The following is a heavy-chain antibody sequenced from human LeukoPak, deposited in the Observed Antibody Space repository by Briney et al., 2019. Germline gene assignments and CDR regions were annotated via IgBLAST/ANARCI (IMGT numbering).Heavy chain of an antibody. Sequence: PGGSLRLSCAASGFTFSSYGMHWVRQAPGKGLEWVAVIWYDGSNKYYADSVKGRFTISRDNSKNTLYLQMNSLRAEDTAVYYCARSVVAVAGPPGDYWGQGTLVTVSS. CDR1: GFTFSSYG. V-gene: IGHV3-33*01. D-gene: IGHD6-19*01. CDR2: IWYDGSNK. J-gene: IGHJ4*02. CDR3: ARSVVAVAGPPGDY.